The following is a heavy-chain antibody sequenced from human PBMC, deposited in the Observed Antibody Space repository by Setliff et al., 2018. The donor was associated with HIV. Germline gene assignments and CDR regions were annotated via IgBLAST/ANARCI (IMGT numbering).Heavy chain of an antibody. D-gene: IGHD4-17*01. J-gene: IGHJ4*02. CDR1: GYSIGSGSF. CDR3: ARYSTLTTTFDY. Sequence: SETLSLTCAVSGYSIGSGSFWGWIRQPPGKGLEWIATIPHNGGTYYNPDPSLTGRVTISVDTSKNQFSLTLAFVTVADTAVYYCARYSTLTTTFDYWGQGTLVTVSS. CDR2: IPHNGGT. V-gene: IGHV4-38-2*01.